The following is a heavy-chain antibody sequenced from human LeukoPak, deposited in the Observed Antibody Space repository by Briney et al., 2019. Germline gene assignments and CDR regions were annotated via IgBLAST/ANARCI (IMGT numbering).Heavy chain of an antibody. J-gene: IGHJ4*02. CDR3: ARDRGLAATGSVDC. D-gene: IGHD6-13*01. Sequence: PGGSLRLSCAASGFTFSDYYMSWIRQAPGKGLEWVSYISSSGTTIYYADSVKGRFTISRDNAKNSLYLQMNSLRADDTAVYYCARDRGLAATGSVDCWGQGTLVTVSS. CDR1: GFTFSDYY. V-gene: IGHV3-11*04. CDR2: ISSSGTTI.